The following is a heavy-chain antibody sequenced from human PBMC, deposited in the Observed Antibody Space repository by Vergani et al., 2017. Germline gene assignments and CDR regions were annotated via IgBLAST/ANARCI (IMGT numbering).Heavy chain of an antibody. CDR1: GFTFSSYG. V-gene: IGHV3-30*19. D-gene: IGHD5-18*01. J-gene: IGHJ4*02. Sequence: VQLVESGGGLVKPGGSLRLSCAASGFTFSSYGMHWVRQAPGKGLEWVAVISYDGSNKYYADSVKGRFTISRDTSKNTLYLQMNSLRAEDTAVYYCARDTGMGVFDYWGEGALVTVSS. CDR2: ISYDGSNK. CDR3: ARDTGMGVFDY.